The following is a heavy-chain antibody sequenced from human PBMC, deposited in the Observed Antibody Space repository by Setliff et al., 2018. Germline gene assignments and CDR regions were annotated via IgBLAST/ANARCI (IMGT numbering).Heavy chain of an antibody. J-gene: IGHJ4*02. V-gene: IGHV3-33*08. CDR3: ARTWSGSGCYAGLES. Sequence: GGSLRLSCAASGFTFSTYRVHWVRQAPGKGLEWVAVIWDDGGNKYHADSVKGRFTISRDNSKNTLYLQMNSLRPEDTAVYYCARTWSGSGCYAGLESWGQGTPVTVSS. D-gene: IGHD2-15*01. CDR1: GFTFSTYR. CDR2: IWDDGGNK.